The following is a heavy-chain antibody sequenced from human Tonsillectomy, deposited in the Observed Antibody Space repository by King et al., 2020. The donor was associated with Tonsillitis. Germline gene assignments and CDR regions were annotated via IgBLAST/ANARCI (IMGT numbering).Heavy chain of an antibody. CDR1: GGSISSYY. J-gene: IGHJ4*02. CDR3: ARHTRDGYNYVDY. Sequence: LRLQESGPGLVTPSETLSLTCTVSGGSISSYYWSWIRQSPGKGLEWIGFIYYSGSTNYNPSLKSRVTISVDTSKNQFSLRLSSVTAADTALYYCARHTRDGYNYVDYWGQGTLVTVSS. CDR2: IYYSGST. V-gene: IGHV4-59*08. D-gene: IGHD5-24*01.